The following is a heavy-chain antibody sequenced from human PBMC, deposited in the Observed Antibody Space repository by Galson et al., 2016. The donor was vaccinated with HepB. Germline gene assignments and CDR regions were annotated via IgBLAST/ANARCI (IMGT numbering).Heavy chain of an antibody. Sequence: SLRLSCAASGFNVSDNYMTWLRQAPGKGLEWVSVIHRDGHTYLAASVRGRFSTSRDNLKNTVYLQMNRLRAEDAAVYYCARGLHCTGGRCYFGPWFDAWGQGSLVTVSS. CDR3: ARGLHCTGGRCYFGPWFDA. V-gene: IGHV3-53*01. CDR1: GFNVSDNY. J-gene: IGHJ5*02. D-gene: IGHD2-15*01. CDR2: IHRDGHT.